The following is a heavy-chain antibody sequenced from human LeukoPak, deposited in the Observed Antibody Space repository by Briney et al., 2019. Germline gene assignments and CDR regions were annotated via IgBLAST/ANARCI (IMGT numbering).Heavy chain of an antibody. CDR1: GFTFSDYY. D-gene: IGHD2-21*02. CDR3: ARDLRRHIVVVTAIGWFDP. V-gene: IGHV3-11*01. Sequence: GSPRLSCAASGFTFSDYYMSWIRQAPGKGLEWVSYISSSGSTIYYADSVKGRFTISRDNAKNSLYLQMNSLRAEDTAVYYCARDLRRHIVVVTAIGWFDPWGQGTLVTVSS. J-gene: IGHJ5*02. CDR2: ISSSGSTI.